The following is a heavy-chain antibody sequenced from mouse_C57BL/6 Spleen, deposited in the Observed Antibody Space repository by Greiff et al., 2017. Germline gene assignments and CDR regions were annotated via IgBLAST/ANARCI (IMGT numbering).Heavy chain of an antibody. V-gene: IGHV1-54*01. CDR2: INPGSGGT. Sequence: QVQLQQSGAELVRPGTSVKVSCKASGYAFTNYLIEWVKQRPGQGLEWIGVINPGSGGTNYNEKFKGKATLTADKSSSTAYMQLSSLTSEDSAVYFCARDYYGSSSYYFDYWGQGTTLTVSS. CDR1: GYAFTNYL. D-gene: IGHD1-1*01. CDR3: ARDYYGSSSYYFDY. J-gene: IGHJ2*01.